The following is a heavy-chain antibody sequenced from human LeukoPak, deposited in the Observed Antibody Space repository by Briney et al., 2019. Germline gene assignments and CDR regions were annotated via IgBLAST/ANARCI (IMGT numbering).Heavy chain of an antibody. V-gene: IGHV3-30*02. CDR1: GFTFSSYG. CDR3: AKDREYCSGGSCYPSNWFDP. CDR2: IRYDGSNK. Sequence: GGSLRLSCAASGFTFSSYGMHWVRQAPGKGLEWVAFIRYDGSNKYYADSVKGRFTISRDNSKNTLYLQMNSLRAEDTAVYYCAKDREYCSGGSCYPSNWFDPWGQGTLVTVSS. D-gene: IGHD2-15*01. J-gene: IGHJ5*02.